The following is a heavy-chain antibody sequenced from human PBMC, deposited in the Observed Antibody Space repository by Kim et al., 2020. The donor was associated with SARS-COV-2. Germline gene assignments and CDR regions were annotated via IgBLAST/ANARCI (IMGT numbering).Heavy chain of an antibody. CDR3: ARTYDILTGYYDY. V-gene: IGHV4-61*01. CDR2: IYYSGST. J-gene: IGHJ4*02. Sequence: SETLSLTCTVSGGSVSSGSYYWSWIRQPPGKGLEWIGYIYYSGSTNYNPSLKSRVTISVDTSKNQFSLKLSSVTAADTAVYYCARTYDILTGYYDYWGQGTLVTVSS. D-gene: IGHD3-9*01. CDR1: GGSVSSGSYY.